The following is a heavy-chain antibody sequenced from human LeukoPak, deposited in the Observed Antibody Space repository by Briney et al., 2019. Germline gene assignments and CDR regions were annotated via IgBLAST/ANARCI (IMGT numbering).Heavy chain of an antibody. CDR1: GGSFSGYY. J-gene: IGHJ4*02. CDR3: ARRNFHPYGRPPDY. D-gene: IGHD4-17*01. CDR2: INHSGST. Sequence: KASETLSLTCAVYGGSFSGYYWSWIRQPPGKGLEWIGEINHSGSTNYNPSLKSRVTISVDTPKNQFSLKLSSVTAADTAVYYCARRNFHPYGRPPDYWGQGTLVTVSS. V-gene: IGHV4-34*01.